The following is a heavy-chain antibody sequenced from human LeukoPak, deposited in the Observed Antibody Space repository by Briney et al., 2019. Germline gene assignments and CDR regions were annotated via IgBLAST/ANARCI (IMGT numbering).Heavy chain of an antibody. CDR3: AKGWFGGYMDV. CDR2: ISGSGGST. V-gene: IGHV3-23*01. Sequence: GGTLRLSCAASGFTFSSYGVSWVRQAPGKGLEWVSAISGSGGSTYYADSVKGRFTISRDNSKNTLYLQMNSLRAEDTAVYYCAKGWFGGYMDVWGKGTTVTISS. CDR1: GFTFSSYG. J-gene: IGHJ6*03. D-gene: IGHD3-10*01.